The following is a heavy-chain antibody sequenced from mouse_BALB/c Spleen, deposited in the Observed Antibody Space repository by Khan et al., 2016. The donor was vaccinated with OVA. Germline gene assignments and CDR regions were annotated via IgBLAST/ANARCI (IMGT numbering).Heavy chain of an antibody. D-gene: IGHD2-4*01. Sequence: VQLQESGPGLVQPSQSLSITCTVSGFSLTTYGVHWVRQSPGKGLEWLGVIWSGGSTDYNAAFISRLSISKDSSKSQVFFKMNSLQVNDTDIYYCARNYDYDEGLAYWGQGTLVTVSA. V-gene: IGHV2-2*02. CDR3: ARNYDYDEGLAY. CDR1: GFSLTTYG. CDR2: IWSGGST. J-gene: IGHJ3*01.